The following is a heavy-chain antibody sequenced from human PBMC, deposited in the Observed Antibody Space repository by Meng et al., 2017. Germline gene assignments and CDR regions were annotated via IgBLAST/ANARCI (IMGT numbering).Heavy chain of an antibody. CDR3: ARSDWFDP. CDR2: IYYSGST. Sequence: VQLQGAGPGLVRPSETLSLTCTVSGGSVSSGSYYWSWIRQPPGKGLEWIGYIYYSGSTNYNPSLKSRVTISVDTSKNQFSLKLSSVTAADTAVYYCARSDWFDPWGQGTLVTVSS. CDR1: GGSVSSGSYY. J-gene: IGHJ5*02. V-gene: IGHV4-61*01.